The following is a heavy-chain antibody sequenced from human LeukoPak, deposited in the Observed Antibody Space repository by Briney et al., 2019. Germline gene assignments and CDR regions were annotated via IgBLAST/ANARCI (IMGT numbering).Heavy chain of an antibody. CDR3: AGTYYDYVWGTEPGAFDI. V-gene: IGHV1-69*05. J-gene: IGHJ3*02. Sequence: SVKXSCKASGGTFSSYAISWVRQAPGQGLEWMGRIIPIFGTANYAQKFQGRVTITTDESTSTAYMELSSLRSEDTAVYYCAGTYYDYVWGTEPGAFDIWGQGTMVTVSS. CDR2: IIPIFGTA. D-gene: IGHD3-16*01. CDR1: GGTFSSYA.